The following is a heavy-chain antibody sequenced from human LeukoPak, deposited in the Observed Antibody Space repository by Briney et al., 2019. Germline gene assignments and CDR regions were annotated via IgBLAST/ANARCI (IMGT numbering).Heavy chain of an antibody. V-gene: IGHV3-33*01. CDR1: GFTFSRYG. CDR2: IWYDESHQ. J-gene: IGHJ4*02. CDR3: ARPYDGSYYFDL. Sequence: GGSLRLSCLSSGFTFSRYGMHWVRQAPGKGLEWVALIWYDESHQYYADSVKGRFTISRDNSKNTLHLQMDSLRAEDTAVYYCARPYDGSYYFDLWGQGTLVTVSS. D-gene: IGHD3-10*01.